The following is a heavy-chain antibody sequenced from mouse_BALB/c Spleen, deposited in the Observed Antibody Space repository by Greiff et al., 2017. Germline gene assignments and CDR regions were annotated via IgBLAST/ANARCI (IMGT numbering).Heavy chain of an antibody. CDR2: ISSGGST. CDR3: ARDGNYPYAMDY. CDR1: GFTFSSYA. J-gene: IGHJ4*01. D-gene: IGHD2-1*01. V-gene: IGHV5-6-5*01. Sequence: EVQLQESGGGLVKPGGSLKLSCAASGFTFSSYAMSWVRQTPEKRLEWVASISSGGSTYYPDSVKGRFTISRDNAWNILYLQMSSLRSEDTAMYYCARDGNYPYAMDYWGQGTSVTVSS.